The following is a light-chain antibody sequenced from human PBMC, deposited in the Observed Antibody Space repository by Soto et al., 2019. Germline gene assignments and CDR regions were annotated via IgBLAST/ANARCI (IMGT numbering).Light chain of an antibody. V-gene: IGKV3-20*01. J-gene: IGKJ4*01. Sequence: EIVLTQSPGTLSLSPGERASLSCRASQSVNSNYLAWYQQKPGQAPRLVIYGASNRATGLPDRFSGSGSGTDFTLTISRLEPEDFAFYYCHHYGSSFGGGTRVEFK. CDR1: QSVNSNY. CDR3: HHYGSS. CDR2: GAS.